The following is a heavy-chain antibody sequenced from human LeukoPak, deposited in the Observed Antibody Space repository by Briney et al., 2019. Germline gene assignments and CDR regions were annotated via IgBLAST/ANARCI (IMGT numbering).Heavy chain of an antibody. V-gene: IGHV4-34*01. CDR3: ARFPTTVTTDYYYGMDV. CDR1: GGSFSGYY. J-gene: IGHJ6*02. Sequence: SETLSLTCAVYGGSFSGYYWSWIRQPPGKGLEWIGEINHSGSTNYNPSLKSRVTISVDTSENQFSLKLSSVTAADTAVYYCARFPTTVTTDYYYGMDVWGQGTTVTVSS. D-gene: IGHD4-17*01. CDR2: INHSGST.